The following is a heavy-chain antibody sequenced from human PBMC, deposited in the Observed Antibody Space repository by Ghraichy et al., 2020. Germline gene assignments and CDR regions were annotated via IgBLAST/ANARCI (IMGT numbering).Heavy chain of an antibody. Sequence: GGSLRLSCAASGFTFSSYVMHWVRQAPGKGLDWVALISHDGSDKHHADSAKGRFAISRDNSKNTLYLQMNSLRAEDTAVYYCARGEGLTGYKSPLYYYYGMDVWGQGTTVTVSS. J-gene: IGHJ6*02. CDR2: ISHDGSDK. V-gene: IGHV3-30*09. D-gene: IGHD3-9*01. CDR1: GFTFSSYV. CDR3: ARGEGLTGYKSPLYYYYGMDV.